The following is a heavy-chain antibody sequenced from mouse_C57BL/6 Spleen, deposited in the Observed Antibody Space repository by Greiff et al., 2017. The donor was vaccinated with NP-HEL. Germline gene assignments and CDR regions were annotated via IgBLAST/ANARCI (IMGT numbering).Heavy chain of an antibody. CDR3: ARITDHVAYGSSYDAMDY. CDR1: GFSLSTFGMG. Sequence: QVTLKESGPGILQPSQTLSLTCSFSGFSLSTFGMGVGWIRQPSGKGLEWLAHIWWDDDKYYNPALKSRLAISKDTSKNQVFLKIANVDTADTATYYCARITDHVAYGSSYDAMDYWGQGTSVTVSS. J-gene: IGHJ4*01. CDR2: IWWDDDK. V-gene: IGHV8-8*01. D-gene: IGHD1-1*01.